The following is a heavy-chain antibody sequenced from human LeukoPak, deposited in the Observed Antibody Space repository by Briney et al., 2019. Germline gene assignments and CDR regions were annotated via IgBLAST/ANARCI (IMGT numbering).Heavy chain of an antibody. Sequence: VASVKVSCKASGYTFTSYGISWVRQAPGQGLEWMGWISAYNGNTNYAQKLQGRVTMTTDTSTSTAYMELRGLRSDDTAVYYCARDGYYDSSGYYPDAFDIWGQGTMVTVSS. CDR2: ISAYNGNT. D-gene: IGHD3-22*01. CDR1: GYTFTSYG. J-gene: IGHJ3*02. V-gene: IGHV1-18*01. CDR3: ARDGYYDSSGYYPDAFDI.